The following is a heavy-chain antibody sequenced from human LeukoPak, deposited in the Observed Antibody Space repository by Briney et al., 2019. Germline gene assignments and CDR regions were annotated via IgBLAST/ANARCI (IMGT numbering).Heavy chain of an antibody. CDR2: IKQDGSEK. D-gene: IGHD5-18*01. J-gene: IGHJ6*03. CDR1: GFTFSSYW. Sequence: GGSLRLSCAASGFTFSSYWMSWVRQAPGKGLEWVANIKQDGSEKYYVDSVKGRFTISRDNAKNSLYLQMNSLRAEDTAVYYCARDKAMANNYYYSYYVDVWGKGTTVTVSS. CDR3: ARDKAMANNYYYSYYVDV. V-gene: IGHV3-7*01.